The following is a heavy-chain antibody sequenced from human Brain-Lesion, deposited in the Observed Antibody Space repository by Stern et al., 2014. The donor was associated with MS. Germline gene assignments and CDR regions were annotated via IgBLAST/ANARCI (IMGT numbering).Heavy chain of an antibody. CDR3: AKGLRQQLVPFDS. CDR2: IRGSGGST. D-gene: IGHD6-13*01. V-gene: IGHV3-23*04. CDR1: GFSFSIYA. Sequence: EVQLVESGGGLVQPGGSLRLSCAASGFSFSIYALNLVRQAPGKGLEWVSAIRGSGGSTYYADSVTGRFTISRDNSKNTLYLQMDSLRAEDTAVYYCAKGLRQQLVPFDSWGQGTLVTVSS. J-gene: IGHJ4*02.